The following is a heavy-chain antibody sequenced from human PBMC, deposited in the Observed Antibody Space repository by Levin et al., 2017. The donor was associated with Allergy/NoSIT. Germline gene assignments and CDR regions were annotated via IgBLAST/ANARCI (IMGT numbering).Heavy chain of an antibody. CDR1: GYTFTSYG. CDR2: ISAYNGNT. J-gene: IGHJ4*02. CDR3: ARDTDSSGYYHHHYFDY. D-gene: IGHD3-22*01. V-gene: IGHV1-18*01. Sequence: ASVKVSCKASGYTFTSYGISWVRQAPGQGLEWMGWISAYNGNTNYAQKLQGRVTMTTDTSTSTAYMELRSLRSDDTAVYYCARDTDSSGYYHHHYFDYWGQGTLVTVSS.